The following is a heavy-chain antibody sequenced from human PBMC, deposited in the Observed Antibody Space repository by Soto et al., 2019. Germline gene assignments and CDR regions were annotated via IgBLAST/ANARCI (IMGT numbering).Heavy chain of an antibody. Sequence: ASVKVSCKASGYTFTSYAMHWVRQAPGQRLEWMGWINAGNGNTKYSQKFQGRVTITRDTSASTAYMELSSLRSEDTAVYYCARVVPYDILTGYYKWYYGMDVWAHGTTVTVSS. CDR1: GYTFTSYA. CDR3: ARVVPYDILTGYYKWYYGMDV. CDR2: INAGNGNT. V-gene: IGHV1-3*01. D-gene: IGHD3-9*01. J-gene: IGHJ6*02.